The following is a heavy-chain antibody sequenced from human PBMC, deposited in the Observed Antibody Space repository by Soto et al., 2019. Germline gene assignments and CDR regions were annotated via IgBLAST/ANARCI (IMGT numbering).Heavy chain of an antibody. D-gene: IGHD4-17*01. J-gene: IGHJ4*02. CDR1: GDTFNNYA. V-gene: IGHV1-69*13. CDR2: IIPNFNAA. Sequence: ASVKVSCKASGDTFNNYAISWVRQAPGQGLEWVGGIIPNFNAANSAQKFQGRVTITADESTSTVYMELSRLRSEDTAVYYCARAYGDYVDYWGQGTLVTVSS. CDR3: ARAYGDYVDY.